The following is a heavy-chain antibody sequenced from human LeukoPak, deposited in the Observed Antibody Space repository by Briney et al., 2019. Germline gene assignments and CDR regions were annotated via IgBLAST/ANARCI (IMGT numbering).Heavy chain of an antibody. D-gene: IGHD5-18*01. CDR2: ISRSSSYI. Sequence: PGGSLRLSCAASGFTFSSYSMNWVRQAPGKGLEWVSSISRSSSYIYYADSVKGRFTISRDNAKNSLYLQMNSLRAEDTAVYYCARYLQLGPLDYWPRGTRATVSS. CDR3: ARYLQLGPLDY. CDR1: GFTFSSYS. J-gene: IGHJ4*02. V-gene: IGHV3-21*01.